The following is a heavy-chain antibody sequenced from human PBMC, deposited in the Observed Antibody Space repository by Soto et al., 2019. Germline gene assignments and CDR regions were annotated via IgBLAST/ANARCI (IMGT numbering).Heavy chain of an antibody. J-gene: IGHJ4*02. CDR1: GFTFSTYA. CDR3: ARPYSGTRYFDY. D-gene: IGHD6-13*01. V-gene: IGHV3-30-3*01. CDR2: ISYDGSDK. Sequence: PGGSLRLSCAASGFTFSTYAMHWVRQAPGKGLEWVAIISYDGSDKYYADSVKGRFTISRDNSKNTLYLQMNSLRTDDTAVYYCARPYSGTRYFDYWGQGTLVTVS.